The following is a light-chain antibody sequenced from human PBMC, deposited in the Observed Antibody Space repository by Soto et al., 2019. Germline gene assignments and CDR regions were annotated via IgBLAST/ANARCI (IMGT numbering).Light chain of an antibody. Sequence: KQMTKSPSSLSAHAGDRVTITCRASQSVFSSLPWYQQKPGRAPNLLIYAASSLQSGVPSRFSGSGSGTDFTLTISSLQPEDVATYYCQQSYSTPWTFCQGTKVDI. CDR3: QQSYSTPWT. CDR2: AAS. CDR1: QSVFSS. V-gene: IGKV1-39*01. J-gene: IGKJ1*01.